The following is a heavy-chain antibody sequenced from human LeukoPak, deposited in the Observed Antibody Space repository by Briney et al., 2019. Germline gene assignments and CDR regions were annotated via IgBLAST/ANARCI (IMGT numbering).Heavy chain of an antibody. CDR3: ARHFNGSGSYSGFDY. CDR2: IHDSGST. D-gene: IGHD3-10*01. J-gene: IGHJ4*02. Sequence: SETLSLTCTVSGGSISSYYWSWIRQPPGKGLEWIAYIHDSGSTNYNPSLKSRVTISVDTSKNQFSLKLSSVTAADTAVYYCARHFNGSGSYSGFDYWGQGTLVTVSS. CDR1: GGSISSYY. V-gene: IGHV4-59*08.